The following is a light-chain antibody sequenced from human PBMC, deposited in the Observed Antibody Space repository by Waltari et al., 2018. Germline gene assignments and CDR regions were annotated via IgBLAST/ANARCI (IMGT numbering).Light chain of an antibody. J-gene: IGKJ4*01. CDR3: QQYYSTPGPT. V-gene: IGKV4-1*01. Sequence: DIVMTQSPDSLAVSLGERATINCKSSQSVLYSSNNKNNLDWYQQKPGQPPKLLIYWASTRESGVPDRFSGSGSGTDFTLTINSLQAEDVAVYYCQQYYSTPGPTFGGGTKVEIK. CDR1: QSVLYSSNNKNN. CDR2: WAS.